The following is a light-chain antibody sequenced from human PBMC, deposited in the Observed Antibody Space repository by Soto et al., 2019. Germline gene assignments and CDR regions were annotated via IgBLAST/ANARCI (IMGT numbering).Light chain of an antibody. CDR1: QSIRSY. Sequence: DIQMTQSPSSLSASVGDRVTITCRASQSIRSYLNWYQQKPGKAPELLIYDASSLQSGVPSRFSGSGSGTDFDLTITSLQPEDFATYYCQQSYRTPLTFGQGTKVEVK. J-gene: IGKJ1*01. CDR2: DAS. V-gene: IGKV1-39*01. CDR3: QQSYRTPLT.